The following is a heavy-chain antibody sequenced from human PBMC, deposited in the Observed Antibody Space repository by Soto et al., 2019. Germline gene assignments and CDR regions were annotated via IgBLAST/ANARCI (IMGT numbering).Heavy chain of an antibody. V-gene: IGHV3-23*01. J-gene: IGHJ4*02. CDR3: AKPAGGSCYSTIDS. D-gene: IGHD2-15*01. Sequence: EVQLLESGGGLIQPGGSLRLSCAASGFTFSTYAMTWVRQAPGKGPEWVSSICGDDGKTYYADSVKDRFTISRDNSRNKLYLQMNSLRVEDTAVYFCAKPAGGSCYSTIDSWGQGTLVTVSS. CDR1: GFTFSTYA. CDR2: ICGDDGKT.